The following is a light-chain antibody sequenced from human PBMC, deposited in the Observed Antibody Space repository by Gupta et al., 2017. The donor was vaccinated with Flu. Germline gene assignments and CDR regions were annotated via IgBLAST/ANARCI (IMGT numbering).Light chain of an antibody. CDR3: CAYAGSDTWV. CDR1: SRDLGSYYF. J-gene: IGLJ3*02. V-gene: IGLV2-11*01. CDR2: SVI. Sequence: SAQTPPRPVSGSPGPSVTISCSGRSRDLGSYYFVSCYQQHPAKAPILLIYSVIRRPPAVPARFSGSESGTTASLTISGRLEAEEADYYCCAYAGSDTWVFGGGTTLTVL.